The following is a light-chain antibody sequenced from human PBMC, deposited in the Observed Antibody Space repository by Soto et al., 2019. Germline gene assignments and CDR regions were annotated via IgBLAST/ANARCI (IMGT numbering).Light chain of an antibody. CDR2: SDA. CDR3: AAWDDNLNGPL. V-gene: IGLV1-44*01. CDR1: NSNIGRYS. Sequence: QSALTQPPSLSGTPGQRVTISCSGSNSNIGRYSVNWYQHFPGTAPKILIYSDAERPSGVPDRFSGSKSGTSASLAISGLQSEDEAEYYCAAWDDNLNGPLFGGGTKVTVL. J-gene: IGLJ3*02.